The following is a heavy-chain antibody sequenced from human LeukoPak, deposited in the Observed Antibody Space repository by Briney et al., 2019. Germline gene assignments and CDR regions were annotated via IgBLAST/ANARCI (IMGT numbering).Heavy chain of an antibody. CDR3: ARDIYESGYKHSLPDY. CDR2: TSYDGSNK. D-gene: IGHD3-3*01. J-gene: IGHJ4*02. V-gene: IGHV3-30-3*01. Sequence: GRSLRLSCAASGFTFSNFAMHWVRQAPGHGLEWVAVTSYDGSNKYYADSVKGRFTISRDNSENTLYLQMLSLRDEDSAVYYCARDIYESGYKHSLPDYWGQGTLVTVSS. CDR1: GFTFSNFA.